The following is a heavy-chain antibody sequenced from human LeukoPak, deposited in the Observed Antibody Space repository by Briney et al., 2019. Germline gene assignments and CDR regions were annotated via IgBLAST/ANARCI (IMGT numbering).Heavy chain of an antibody. D-gene: IGHD3-9*01. Sequence: PSETLSLTCTVSGGSISSGSYYWSWIRQPAGKGLEWIGRIYTSGSTNYNPSLKSRVTISVDTSKNQFSLKLSSVTAADTAVYYCARSNDILTGPYYFDYWGQGTLVTVSS. CDR3: ARSNDILTGPYYFDY. CDR2: IYTSGST. V-gene: IGHV4-61*02. CDR1: GGSISSGSYY. J-gene: IGHJ4*02.